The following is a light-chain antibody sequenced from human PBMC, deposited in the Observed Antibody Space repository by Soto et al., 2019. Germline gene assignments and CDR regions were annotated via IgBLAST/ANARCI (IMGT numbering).Light chain of an antibody. J-gene: IGLJ1*01. Sequence: QSVLTQSSSASASLGSSVKLTCTLSSGHSSYIIAWHQQQPGKAPRYLMKLEGSGSYNKGSGVPDRFSGSTSGAERYLTISNLQFEYKANYYCETWDSNTRVFGTGTKLTVL. CDR2: LEGSGSY. V-gene: IGLV4-60*02. CDR1: SGHSSYI. CDR3: ETWDSNTRV.